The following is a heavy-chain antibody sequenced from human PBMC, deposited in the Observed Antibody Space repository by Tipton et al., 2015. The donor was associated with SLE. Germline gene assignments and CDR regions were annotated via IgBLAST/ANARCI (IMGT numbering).Heavy chain of an antibody. V-gene: IGHV3-11*05. CDR2: ISSSSSYT. CDR3: ARVWQWLVGAFDI. D-gene: IGHD6-19*01. J-gene: IGHJ3*02. Sequence: GSLRLSCAASGFTFSDYYMSWIRQAPGKGLEWVSYISSSSSYTNYADSVKGRFTISRDNAKNSLYLQMNSLRAEDTAVYYCARVWQWLVGAFDIWGQGTMVTVSS. CDR1: GFTFSDYY.